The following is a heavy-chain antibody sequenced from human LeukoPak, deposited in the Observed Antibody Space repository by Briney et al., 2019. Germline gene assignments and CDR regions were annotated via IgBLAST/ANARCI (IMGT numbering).Heavy chain of an antibody. J-gene: IGHJ4*02. CDR1: GGSTSRGGDY. V-gene: IGHV4-31*03. CDR2: IYYSRSI. D-gene: IGHD2-15*01. Sequence: TPSETLSLTCTVSGGSTSRGGDYWGWIRQQPGRGLEWIEYIYYSRSIYYNPTLKSRVTISVGTSKNQFSLKLSSVTAADTVVYYCARSAAERYCSGGSCYFGREDYWGQGTLVTVSS. CDR3: ARSAAERYCSGGSCYFGREDY.